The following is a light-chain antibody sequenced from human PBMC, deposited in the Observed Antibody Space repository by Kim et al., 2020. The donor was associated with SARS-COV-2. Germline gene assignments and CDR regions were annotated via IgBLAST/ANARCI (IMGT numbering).Light chain of an antibody. J-gene: IGLJ2*01. CDR2: SNN. V-gene: IGLV1-44*01. CDR1: SSNNGSNT. Sequence: GQSGTISCSGSSSNNGSNTVNWYQQLPGTAPKLLIYSNNQRPSGVPDRFSGSKSGTSASLAISGLQSEDEADYYCAAWDDSLNGVVFGGGTQLTVL. CDR3: AAWDDSLNGVV.